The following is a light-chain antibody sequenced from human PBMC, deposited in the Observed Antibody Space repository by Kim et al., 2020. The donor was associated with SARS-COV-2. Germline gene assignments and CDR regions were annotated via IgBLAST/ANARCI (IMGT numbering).Light chain of an antibody. Sequence: WSPGERATLSYRASQSVSSYLAWYQQKPGQAPRLLIYDASNRATGIPARFSGSGSGTDFTLTISSLEPEDFAVYYCQQRSNWPLTFGGGTKVDIK. CDR2: DAS. CDR3: QQRSNWPLT. J-gene: IGKJ4*01. CDR1: QSVSSY. V-gene: IGKV3-11*01.